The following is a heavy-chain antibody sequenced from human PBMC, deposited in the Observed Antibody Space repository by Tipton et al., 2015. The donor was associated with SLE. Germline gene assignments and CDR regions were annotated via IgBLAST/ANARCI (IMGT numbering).Heavy chain of an antibody. D-gene: IGHD5-18*01. J-gene: IGHJ6*03. CDR2: IYHSGST. V-gene: IGHV4-4*02. CDR1: GGSISSSNW. CDR3: ARQKEDTAYYSYYYMDV. Sequence: TLSLTCAVSGGSISSSNWWSWVRQPPGKGLEWIGEIYHSGSTNYNPSLKSRVAISLDTPKNQFSLRLTSVTAADTAVYYCARQKEDTAYYSYYYMDVWGKGTTVSISS.